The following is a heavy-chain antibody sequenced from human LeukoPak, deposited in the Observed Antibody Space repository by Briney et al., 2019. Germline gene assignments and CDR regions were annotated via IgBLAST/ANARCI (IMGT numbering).Heavy chain of an antibody. CDR2: INPNSGGT. Sequence: ASVTVSCKASGYTFTGYYMHWVRQAPGQGLEWMGWINPNSGGTNYAQKFQGWVTMTRDTSISTAYMELSRLRSDDTAVYYCARVRRYDILTGWDAFDIWGQGTMVTVSS. D-gene: IGHD3-9*01. V-gene: IGHV1-2*04. CDR3: ARVRRYDILTGWDAFDI. CDR1: GYTFTGYY. J-gene: IGHJ3*02.